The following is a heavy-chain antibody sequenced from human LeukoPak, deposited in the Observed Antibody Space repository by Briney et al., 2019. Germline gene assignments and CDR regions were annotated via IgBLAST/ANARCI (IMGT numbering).Heavy chain of an antibody. CDR3: AREGYYDSSGYYSPDY. Sequence: ASVKVSCKASGYTFTSYGISWVRQAPGQGLEWMGWISAYNGNTNYAQKLQGRVTMSTDTSTSTAYMELRGLRSDDTAVYYCAREGYYDSSGYYSPDYWGQGTLVTVSS. V-gene: IGHV1-18*01. CDR1: GYTFTSYG. D-gene: IGHD3-22*01. J-gene: IGHJ4*02. CDR2: ISAYNGNT.